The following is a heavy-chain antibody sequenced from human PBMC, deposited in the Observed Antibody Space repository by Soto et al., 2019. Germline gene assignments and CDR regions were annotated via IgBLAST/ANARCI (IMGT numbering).Heavy chain of an antibody. V-gene: IGHV1-8*01. J-gene: IGHJ4*02. CDR3: AREDYGGRPGY. D-gene: IGHD4-17*01. CDR1: GYTFTSYD. CDR2: MNPNSGNT. Sequence: QVQLVQSGAEVKKPGASVKLSCKASGYTFTSYDITWVRQATGQGLEWMGWMNPNSGNTGCAQKFRGRVTMTRNTSISTAYMELSSLRYEDTAVYYCAREDYGGRPGYWGQGTLVTVSS.